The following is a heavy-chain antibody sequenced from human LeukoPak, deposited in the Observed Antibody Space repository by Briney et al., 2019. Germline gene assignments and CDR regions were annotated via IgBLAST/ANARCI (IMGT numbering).Heavy chain of an antibody. Sequence: ASVTVSCKSSGYTFTNYGITWVRQAPGQGLEWMGWISAYNGNTKYAQKFQGRVTMTTDTSTSTAYMEVRSLRSDDTAMYYCARVCHWDIDNTRGDPVDYWGQGTLVTVSS. CDR2: ISAYNGNT. CDR3: ARVCHWDIDNTRGDPVDY. D-gene: IGHD2-15*01. CDR1: GYTFTNYG. V-gene: IGHV1-18*01. J-gene: IGHJ4*02.